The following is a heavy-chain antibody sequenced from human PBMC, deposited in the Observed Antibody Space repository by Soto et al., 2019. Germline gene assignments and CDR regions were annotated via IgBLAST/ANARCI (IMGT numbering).Heavy chain of an antibody. J-gene: IGHJ2*01. Sequence: QVQLQESGPGLVKPSETLSLTCTVSGVSITPYFWSWIRQPAGKAPEWVGHIYASGRTTYNPSLKSRVTMFVSQTQVSLRLTSVTAADTAVYYCARHFDVDPSLDQYYFDLWGRGALVTVSS. V-gene: IGHV4-4*07. CDR1: GVSITPYF. CDR3: ARHFDVDPSLDQYYFDL. D-gene: IGHD3-9*01. CDR2: IYASGRT.